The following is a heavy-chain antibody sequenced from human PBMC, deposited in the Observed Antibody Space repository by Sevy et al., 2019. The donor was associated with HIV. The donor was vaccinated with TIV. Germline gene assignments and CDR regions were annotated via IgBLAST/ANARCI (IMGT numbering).Heavy chain of an antibody. CDR3: ASKRGYSSGPFDY. V-gene: IGHV4-30-4*01. J-gene: IGHJ4*02. CDR2: IYYSGGT. Sequence: SETLSLTCTVSGGSVSSSDYYWSWIRQPPGKGLQGVGYIYYSGGTYYNPFLNSRVSMSVDTSKNQFSLKLSSVTAADTAVYYCASKRGYSSGPFDYWGQGTLVTVSS. CDR1: GGSVSSSDYY. D-gene: IGHD5-18*01.